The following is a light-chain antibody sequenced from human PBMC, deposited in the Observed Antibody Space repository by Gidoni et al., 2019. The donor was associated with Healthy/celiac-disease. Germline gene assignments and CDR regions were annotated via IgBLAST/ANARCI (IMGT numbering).Light chain of an antibody. CDR3: QQRSNWVT. V-gene: IGKV3-11*01. CDR2: DAS. CDR1: QSVSSN. Sequence: EIVLTQSPATLSLSPGERATLPCRASQSVSSNLAWYQQKPGQAPRLLIYDASNRATGIPARFSGSGSGTDFTLTISSLEPEDFAVYYCQQRSNWVTFGGGTKVEIK. J-gene: IGKJ4*01.